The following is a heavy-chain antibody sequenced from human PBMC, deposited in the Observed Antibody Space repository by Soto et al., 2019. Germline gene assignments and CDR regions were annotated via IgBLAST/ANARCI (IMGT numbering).Heavy chain of an antibody. D-gene: IGHD5-18*01. CDR1: GFNFSSYA. J-gene: IGHJ6*02. Sequence: GGSLRLSCAASGFNFSSYAMSWVRQAPGKGLEWVSAISGSGGSTYYADSVKGRFTISRDNSKNTLYLQMNSLRAEDTAVYYCARGVDTAMVNPYYYYGLDVWRQGTTVTVSS. CDR3: ARGVDTAMVNPYYYYGLDV. V-gene: IGHV3-23*01. CDR2: ISGSGGST.